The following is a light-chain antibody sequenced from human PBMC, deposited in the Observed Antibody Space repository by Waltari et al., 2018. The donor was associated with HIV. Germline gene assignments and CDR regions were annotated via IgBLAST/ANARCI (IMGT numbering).Light chain of an antibody. V-gene: IGKV3-11*01. J-gene: IGKJ2*01. CDR3: QQRSTWYT. CDR1: QSADTY. Sequence: EIVLTQSPATLSLSPGDRATLSCRASQSADTYLAWYQQKPGQAPRLLIYDASNRAAGVPARFSGSGSGTDFTLTISSLEPEDSAVYYCQQRSTWYTFGQGTKLEIK. CDR2: DAS.